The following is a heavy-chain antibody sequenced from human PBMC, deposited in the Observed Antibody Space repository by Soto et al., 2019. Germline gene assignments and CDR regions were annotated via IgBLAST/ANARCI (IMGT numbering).Heavy chain of an antibody. V-gene: IGHV3-30-3*01. J-gene: IGHJ5*02. CDR3: ARERADEVGATTWFDP. Sequence: GGSLRLSCTASGFNFSSYAMHWVRQAPGKGLEWVAVISYDGSNKYYADSVKGRFTISRDNSKNTLYLQMNSLRAEDTAVYYCARERADEVGATTWFDPWGQGTLVTVSS. D-gene: IGHD1-26*01. CDR1: GFNFSSYA. CDR2: ISYDGSNK.